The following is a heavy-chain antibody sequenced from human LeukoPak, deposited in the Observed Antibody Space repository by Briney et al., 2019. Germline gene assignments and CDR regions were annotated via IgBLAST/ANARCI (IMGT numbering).Heavy chain of an antibody. Sequence: GGTLRLSCAASGFTFSSYGMSWVRQAPGKGLEWVSAISGSGGSTYYADSVKGRFTISRDNSKNTLYLQMNSLRAEDTAVYYCAKDLGDYYDSSGYYYEVIAFDIWGQGTMVTVSS. D-gene: IGHD3-22*01. CDR3: AKDLGDYYDSSGYYYEVIAFDI. CDR1: GFTFSSYG. J-gene: IGHJ3*02. CDR2: ISGSGGST. V-gene: IGHV3-23*01.